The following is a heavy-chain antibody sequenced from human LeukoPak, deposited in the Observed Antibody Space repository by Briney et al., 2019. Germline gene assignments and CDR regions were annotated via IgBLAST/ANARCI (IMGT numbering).Heavy chain of an antibody. V-gene: IGHV3-11*01. CDR3: AKGKSSSAYSSADY. CDR1: GFTFSDYY. CDR2: ISSSGSTI. J-gene: IGHJ4*02. Sequence: GGSLRLSCAASGFTFSDYYMSWIRQAPGKGLEWVSYISSSGSTIYYADSVKGRFTISRDNAKNSLYLQMNTLRAEDTAVYSCAKGKSSSAYSSADYWGQGTLVSVSS. D-gene: IGHD3-22*01.